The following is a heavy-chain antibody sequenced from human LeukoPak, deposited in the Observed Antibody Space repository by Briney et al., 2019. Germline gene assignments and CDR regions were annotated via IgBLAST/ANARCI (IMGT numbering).Heavy chain of an antibody. D-gene: IGHD6-19*01. Sequence: ASVKVSCKASGGTFSSYAISWVRQAPGQGLEWMGGIIPIFGTANYAQKFQGRVTITADESTSTAYMELSSLRSEDTAVYYCARSGIAVAGTTLEYWLDPWGQGTLVTVSS. CDR2: IIPIFGTA. CDR1: GGTFSSYA. CDR3: ARSGIAVAGTTLEYWLDP. J-gene: IGHJ5*02. V-gene: IGHV1-69*13.